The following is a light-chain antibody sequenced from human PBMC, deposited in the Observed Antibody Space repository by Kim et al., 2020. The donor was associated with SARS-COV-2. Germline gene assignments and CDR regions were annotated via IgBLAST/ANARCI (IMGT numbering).Light chain of an antibody. V-gene: IGKV1-27*01. J-gene: IGKJ4*01. Sequence: DIQMTQSPSSLSASVGDRVIITCRASQGISNYLAWYQQKPGKVPRLLIYAASTLQSGVPSRFSGSGSGTDFTLTISSLQPEDVATYYCQKYNSAPQTFGGGTKVDIK. CDR2: AAS. CDR1: QGISNY. CDR3: QKYNSAPQT.